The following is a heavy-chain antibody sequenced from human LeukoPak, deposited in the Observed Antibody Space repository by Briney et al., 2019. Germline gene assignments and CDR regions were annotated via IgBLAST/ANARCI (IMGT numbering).Heavy chain of an antibody. D-gene: IGHD2-15*01. CDR2: INPSGGST. CDR3: ARDEPLVKVAARRLFDY. J-gene: IGHJ4*02. V-gene: IGHV1-46*01. CDR1: GYTFTSYY. Sequence: ASVKVSCKASGYTFTSYYMHWVRHAPGQGLEWMGIINPSGGSTSYAQKFQGRVTMTRDTSTSIVYMELSSLRSEDTAVYYCARDEPLVKVAARRLFDYWGQGTLVTVSS.